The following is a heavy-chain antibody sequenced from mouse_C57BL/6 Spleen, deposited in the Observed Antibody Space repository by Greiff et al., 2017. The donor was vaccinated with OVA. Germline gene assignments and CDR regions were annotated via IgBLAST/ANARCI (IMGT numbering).Heavy chain of an antibody. V-gene: IGHV1-50*01. CDR2: IDPSDSYT. CDR1: GYTFTSYW. CDR3: AKGYGAMDY. D-gene: IGHD2-2*01. Sequence: QVQLQQPGAELVKPGASVKLSCKASGYTFTSYWMQWVKQRPGQGLEWIGEIDPSDSYTNYNQKFKGKATLTVDTSSSTAYMQLSSLTSEDSAVYYCAKGYGAMDYWGQGTSVTVSS. J-gene: IGHJ4*01.